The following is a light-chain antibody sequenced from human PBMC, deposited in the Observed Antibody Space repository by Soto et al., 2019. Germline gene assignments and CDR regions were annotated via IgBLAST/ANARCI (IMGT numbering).Light chain of an antibody. CDR2: DAS. J-gene: IGKJ1*01. CDR3: PKYNSAPWT. Sequence: DIQMTQSPSSLSASEGDRVSITCRASQGISNFLAWYQQKPGKVPKLLIYDASTLQSGVPSRFSGSGSGTDFTLTISSLQPEDVATYYCPKYNSAPWTFGPGTKVEIK. V-gene: IGKV1-27*01. CDR1: QGISNF.